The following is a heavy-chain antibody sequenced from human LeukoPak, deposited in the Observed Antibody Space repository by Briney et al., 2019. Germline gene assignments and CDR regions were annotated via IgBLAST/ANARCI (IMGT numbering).Heavy chain of an antibody. CDR3: ARGNTALGY. CDR1: GGSIGSYY. D-gene: IGHD2-2*02. J-gene: IGHJ4*02. Sequence: SETLSLTCTVSGGSIGSYYWSWIRQPPGKGLEWIGYIYYSGSTNYNPSLKSRVTISVDTSKNQFSLKLSSVTTADTAVYYCARGNTALGYWGQGTLVTVSS. V-gene: IGHV4-59*01. CDR2: IYYSGST.